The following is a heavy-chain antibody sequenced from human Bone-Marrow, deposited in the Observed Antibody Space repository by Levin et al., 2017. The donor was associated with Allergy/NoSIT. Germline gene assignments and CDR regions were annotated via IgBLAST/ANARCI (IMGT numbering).Heavy chain of an antibody. J-gene: IGHJ6*02. D-gene: IGHD3-10*01. V-gene: IGHV3-21*01. CDR2: ISSSSSYI. Sequence: GESLKISCAASGFTFSTYSLNWVRQAPGKGLEWVSSISSSSSYIYYADSVKGRFTISRDNAKKSLYLQMNSLRAEDTAVYYCARGNTLWFGELPRPAGGMDVWGQGTTVTVSS. CDR1: GFTFSTYS. CDR3: ARGNTLWFGELPRPAGGMDV.